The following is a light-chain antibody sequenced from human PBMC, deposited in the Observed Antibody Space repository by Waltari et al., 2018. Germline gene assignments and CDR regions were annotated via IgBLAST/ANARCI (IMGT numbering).Light chain of an antibody. V-gene: IGKV3-15*01. Sequence: ETVLTQSPVTLSGSPGERVAPSCRASQGVRGFLAWYQQKPGQAPRLLVYDISTRATGIPARFSGSGSETEFTLTISGLQSEDFAVYYCQQYGSWPLTFGGGTKVDLK. CDR3: QQYGSWPLT. CDR2: DIS. CDR1: QGVRGF. J-gene: IGKJ4*01.